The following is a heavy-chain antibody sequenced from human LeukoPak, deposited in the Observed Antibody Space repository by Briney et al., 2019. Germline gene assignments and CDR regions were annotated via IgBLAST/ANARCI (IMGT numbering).Heavy chain of an antibody. J-gene: IGHJ5*02. CDR1: GGSISSGDYY. CDR3: ARDRTGGYNWFDP. CDR2: IYYSGST. D-gene: IGHD1-14*01. Sequence: SSQTLSLTCTVSGGSISSGDYYWSWIRQPPGKGLEWIGYIYYSGSTYYNPSLKSRVTISVDTSKNQFSLKLSSVTAADTAVYYCARDRTGGYNWFDPWGQGTLVIVSS. V-gene: IGHV4-30-4*08.